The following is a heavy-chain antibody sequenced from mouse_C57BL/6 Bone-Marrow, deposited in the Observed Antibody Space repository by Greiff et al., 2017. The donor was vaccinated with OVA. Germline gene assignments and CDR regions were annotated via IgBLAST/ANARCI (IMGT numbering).Heavy chain of an antibody. Sequence: EVQLVESGGGLVKPGGSLKLSCAASGFTFSSYAMSWVRQTPEKRLEWVATISDGGSYTYYPDNVKGRFTISRDNAKNNLYLQMSHLKSEDTAMYYCARNYGSSSYCAMDYWGQGTSVTVSS. D-gene: IGHD1-1*01. J-gene: IGHJ4*01. CDR1: GFTFSSYA. CDR2: ISDGGSYT. V-gene: IGHV5-4*01. CDR3: ARNYGSSSYCAMDY.